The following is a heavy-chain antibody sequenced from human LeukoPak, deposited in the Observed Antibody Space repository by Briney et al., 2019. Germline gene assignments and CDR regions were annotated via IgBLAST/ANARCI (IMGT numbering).Heavy chain of an antibody. V-gene: IGHV4-39*01. J-gene: IGHJ5*02. CDR1: GGSISSSSYY. CDR3: ARPRGYCSSTSCYHWFDP. CDR2: IYYSGST. Sequence: SQTLSLTCTVSGGSISSSSYYWGWIRQPPGQGLEWIGSIYYSGSTYYNPSLKSRVTISVDTSKNQFSLKLSSVTAADTAVYYCARPRGYCSSTSCYHWFDPWGQGTLVTVSS. D-gene: IGHD2-2*01.